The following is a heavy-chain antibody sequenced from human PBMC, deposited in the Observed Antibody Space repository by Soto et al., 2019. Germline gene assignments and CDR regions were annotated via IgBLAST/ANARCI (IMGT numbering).Heavy chain of an antibody. Sequence: SVKVSCKASGVTFSSYAISWVRQAPGQGLEWMGGIIPIFGTANYAQKFQGRVTITADKSTSTAYMELSSLRSEDTAVYYCARDEDIVVVPAARDVYYYYGMDVWGQGTTVTVSS. CDR3: ARDEDIVVVPAARDVYYYYGMDV. CDR2: IIPIFGTA. V-gene: IGHV1-69*06. CDR1: GVTFSSYA. D-gene: IGHD2-2*01. J-gene: IGHJ6*02.